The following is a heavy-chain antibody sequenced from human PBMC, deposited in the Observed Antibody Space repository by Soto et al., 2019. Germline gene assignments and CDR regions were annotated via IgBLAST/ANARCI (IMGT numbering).Heavy chain of an antibody. D-gene: IGHD1-7*01. J-gene: IGHJ6*02. CDR2: IWYDRSNK. CDR3: ARDTVELRDRYYYGMDV. CDR1: GFTFSNYG. Sequence: GGSLRLSCAASGFTFSNYGIHWVRQAPGKWLEWVAFIWYDRSNKNYADSVKGRFTISRDNSKNTVYLQMNNLRAADTAVYYCARDTVELRDRYYYGMDVWGPGTTVTVSS. V-gene: IGHV3-33*01.